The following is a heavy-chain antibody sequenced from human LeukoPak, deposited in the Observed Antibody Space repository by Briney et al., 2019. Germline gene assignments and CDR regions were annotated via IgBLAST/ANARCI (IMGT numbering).Heavy chain of an antibody. D-gene: IGHD3-10*01. CDR2: ISGSGGST. CDR3: ATDGGLLWFGELRH. J-gene: IGHJ4*02. Sequence: GSLRLSCAASGFTFSSYAMSWVRQAPGKGLEWVSAISGSGGSTYYADSVKGRLTISRDNSKNTLYLQMSSLRAEDTAVYYCATDGGLLWFGELRHWGQGTLVTVSS. V-gene: IGHV3-23*01. CDR1: GFTFSSYA.